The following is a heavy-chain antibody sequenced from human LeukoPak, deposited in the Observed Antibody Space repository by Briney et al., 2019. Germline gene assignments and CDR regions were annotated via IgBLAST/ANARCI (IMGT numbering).Heavy chain of an antibody. Sequence: SGGSLRLSCAASGFTFSSYAMSWVRQAPGKGLEWVSAISGSGGSTYYADSVKGRFTISRDNSKNTLYLQMNSLRAEDTAVYYCAKDSDSSGYYSNYYYYYGMDVWGRGTTVTVSS. J-gene: IGHJ6*02. CDR2: ISGSGGST. V-gene: IGHV3-23*01. D-gene: IGHD3-22*01. CDR1: GFTFSSYA. CDR3: AKDSDSSGYYSNYYYYYGMDV.